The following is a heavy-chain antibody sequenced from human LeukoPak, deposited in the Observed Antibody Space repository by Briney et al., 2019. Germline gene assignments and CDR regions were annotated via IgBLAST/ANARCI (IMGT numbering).Heavy chain of an antibody. CDR3: ARRGPYDSSGYYYWYFDL. J-gene: IGHJ2*01. Sequence: ASVKVSCKASGYSFTGYYMHWVRLAHGPGLEWKGCINTNSGGTNYAQKIQGTVTMTRDTSISTAYMELSRLRADDTAVYYCARRGPYDSSGYYYWYFDLWGRGTLVTVSS. CDR2: INTNSGGT. D-gene: IGHD3-22*01. V-gene: IGHV1-2*02. CDR1: GYSFTGYY.